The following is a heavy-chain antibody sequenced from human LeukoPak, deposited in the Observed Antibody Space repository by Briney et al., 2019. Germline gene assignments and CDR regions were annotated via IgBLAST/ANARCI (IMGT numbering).Heavy chain of an antibody. D-gene: IGHD5-12*01. J-gene: IGHJ5*02. CDR2: INYSGTT. CDR3: ARSHSGYDYNWFDP. Sequence: SETLSLTCTVSGGSISSSAYYWAWVRQSPGKGLQWIASINYSGTTYYNPSLKSRVTISVDTSKNQFSLKLSSVTAADTAVYYCARSHSGYDYNWFDPWGQGTLVTVSS. CDR1: GGSISSSAYY. V-gene: IGHV4-39*07.